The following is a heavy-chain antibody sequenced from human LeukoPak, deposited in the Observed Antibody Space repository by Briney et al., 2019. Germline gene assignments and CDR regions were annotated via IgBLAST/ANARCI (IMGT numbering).Heavy chain of an antibody. Sequence: ASVKVSCKTSGYTFTGYYIHWVRQAPGQGLEWMGWINPNSGGTSYAQRFQGRVTMTRDTSISTAYMELSSLRSDDTAVYYCARDLSSASSSWYGYSYGLDVWGQGTTVTVSS. CDR3: ARDLSSASSSWYGYSYGLDV. CDR1: GYTFTGYY. D-gene: IGHD6-13*01. V-gene: IGHV1-2*02. J-gene: IGHJ6*02. CDR2: INPNSGGT.